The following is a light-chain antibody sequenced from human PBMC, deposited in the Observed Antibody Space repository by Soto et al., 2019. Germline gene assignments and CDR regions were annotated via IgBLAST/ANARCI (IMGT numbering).Light chain of an antibody. CDR3: QQYGSYSLT. CDR1: QSISGW. Sequence: DIQMTQSPSTLSASVGDRVTISCRASQSISGWLAWYQQKPGKAPKILIYDASRLESGVPSRFSGGGSGTEFTLTINSLQPDDFATYYCQQYGSYSLTFGGGTKVEIK. J-gene: IGKJ4*02. CDR2: DAS. V-gene: IGKV1-5*01.